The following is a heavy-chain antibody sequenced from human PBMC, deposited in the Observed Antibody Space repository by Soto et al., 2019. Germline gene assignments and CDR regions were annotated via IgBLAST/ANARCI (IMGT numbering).Heavy chain of an antibody. Sequence: EVQLVESGEGLVQPGGSLRLSCAAPGFTFSSYAMHWVRQAPGKGLEYVSAISSNGGSTYYADSVKGRFTISRDNSKNTLYLQMGSLRAEDMAVYYCARGAGWFDYWGQGTLVTVSS. V-gene: IGHV3-64*02. CDR3: ARGAGWFDY. CDR1: GFTFSSYA. J-gene: IGHJ4*02. D-gene: IGHD2-15*01. CDR2: ISSNGGST.